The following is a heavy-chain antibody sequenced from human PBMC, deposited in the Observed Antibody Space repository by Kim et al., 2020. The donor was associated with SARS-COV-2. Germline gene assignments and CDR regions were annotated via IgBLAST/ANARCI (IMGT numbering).Heavy chain of an antibody. CDR3: ARGDHYANSGYYLDY. D-gene: IGHD3-22*01. CDR2: IWYDGGNK. Sequence: GGSLRLSCAASGFIFSNYGMHWVRQAPGKGLEWVAVIWYDGGNKYYADSVKGRFTISRDNSKNTLYLQMNSLRVDDTAVYYCARGDHYANSGYYLDYWGQGTLVTVSS. V-gene: IGHV3-33*01. CDR1: GFIFSNYG. J-gene: IGHJ4*02.